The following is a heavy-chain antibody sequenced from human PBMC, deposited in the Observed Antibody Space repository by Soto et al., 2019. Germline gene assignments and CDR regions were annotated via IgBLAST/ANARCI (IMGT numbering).Heavy chain of an antibody. J-gene: IGHJ4*02. Sequence: GASVKVSCKASGYTFTRHGISWVRQAPGQGLEWMGWLSAYNGNTNYAQNVQGRVTMTTDTSPYTAYMQLRSLTSDDTAVYYCARDFGSELRAPGAVLDYWGQGTLVTVSS. D-gene: IGHD3-3*01. CDR1: GYTFTRHG. CDR2: LSAYNGNT. V-gene: IGHV1-18*04. CDR3: ARDFGSELRAPGAVLDY.